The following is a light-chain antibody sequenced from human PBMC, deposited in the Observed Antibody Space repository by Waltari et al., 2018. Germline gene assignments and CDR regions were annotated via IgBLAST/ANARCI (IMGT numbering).Light chain of an antibody. Sequence: QSALTQPASVSGSPGQSITISCTGTNSDVGGYNYVSWYQHHPGKDPKLMIYEVSYRPSGVSNLFSGSKLGNTASLTISGLQAEDESDYYCSSYTSSSTWVFGGGTKVTVL. CDR3: SSYTSSSTWV. J-gene: IGLJ3*02. CDR1: NSDVGGYNY. V-gene: IGLV2-14*01. CDR2: EVS.